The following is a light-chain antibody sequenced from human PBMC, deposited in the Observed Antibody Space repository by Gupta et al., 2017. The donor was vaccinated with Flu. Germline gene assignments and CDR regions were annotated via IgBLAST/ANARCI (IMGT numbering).Light chain of an antibody. Sequence: QSVLTQPPSASGTPGQTVTISCSGSSSNIGSNYVYWYQQLPGTAPKLLIYRNNQRPSGVPDRFSGSKSGTSASLAISGLRSEDEADYYCAAWDDSRSGRWVFGGGTKLTVL. CDR2: RNN. CDR3: AAWDDSRSGRWV. J-gene: IGLJ3*02. V-gene: IGLV1-47*01. CDR1: SSNIGSNY.